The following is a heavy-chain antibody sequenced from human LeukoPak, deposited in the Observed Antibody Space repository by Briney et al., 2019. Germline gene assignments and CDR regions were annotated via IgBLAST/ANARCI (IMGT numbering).Heavy chain of an antibody. CDR2: IRYDGTNK. Sequence: PGGSLRLSCAASGFTFNTYGMHWVRQAPGKGLEWVAFIRYDGTNKYYADSVKGRFTISRDKSKNTLYLQMNSLRAEDTAVYYCAKGDTTWEIPHDDWGQGTLVTVSS. CDR3: AKGDTTWEIPHDD. D-gene: IGHD1-26*01. V-gene: IGHV3-30*02. CDR1: GFTFNTYG. J-gene: IGHJ4*02.